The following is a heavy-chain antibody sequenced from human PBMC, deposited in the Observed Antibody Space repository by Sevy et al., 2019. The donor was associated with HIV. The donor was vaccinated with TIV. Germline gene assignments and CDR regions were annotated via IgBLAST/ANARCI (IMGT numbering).Heavy chain of an antibody. Sequence: ASVKVSCKASGGTFSSYAISWVRQAPGQGLEWMGGIIPIFGTANYPQKFQGRVTITADESTSTAYMELSNLRSEDTAVYYCARPKFHLDLSRDGYNFGEYYFDYWGQGTLVTVSS. V-gene: IGHV1-69*13. CDR1: GGTFSSYA. J-gene: IGHJ4*02. D-gene: IGHD5-12*01. CDR2: IIPIFGTA. CDR3: ARPKFHLDLSRDGYNFGEYYFDY.